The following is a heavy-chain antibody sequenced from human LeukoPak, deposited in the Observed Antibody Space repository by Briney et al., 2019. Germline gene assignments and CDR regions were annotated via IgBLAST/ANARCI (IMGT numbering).Heavy chain of an antibody. CDR3: ARLTGTTGFDY. D-gene: IGHD1-1*01. J-gene: IGHJ4*02. Sequence: PGGSLRLSCAASGFPFSSYWMSWVRQAPGKGLEWVANIKRDGSDKYYVDSVKGRFTISRDNAKNSLYLQLNSLRADDTAVYYCARLTGTTGFDYWGQGTLVTVSS. CDR2: IKRDGSDK. V-gene: IGHV3-7*01. CDR1: GFPFSSYW.